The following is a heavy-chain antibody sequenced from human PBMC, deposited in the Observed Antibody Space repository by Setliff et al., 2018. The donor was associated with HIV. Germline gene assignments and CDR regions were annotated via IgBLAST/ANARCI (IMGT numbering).Heavy chain of an antibody. CDR2: VYQSGST. J-gene: IGHJ3*02. D-gene: IGHD3-22*01. CDR1: GASISNSNSY. CDR3: ARVGDFYDTSGYYSVLDAFDI. Sequence: SETLSLTCTVYGASISNSNSYWGWIRQPPGKRLEWLGSVYQSGSTSYNPSLSSRLTISVDTPKNQVSLRLSSVTAADTGVYYCARVGDFYDTSGYYSVLDAFDIWGQGTMVTVSS. V-gene: IGHV4-39*02.